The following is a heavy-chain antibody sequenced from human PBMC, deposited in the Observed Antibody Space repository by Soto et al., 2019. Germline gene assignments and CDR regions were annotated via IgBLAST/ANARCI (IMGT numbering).Heavy chain of an antibody. CDR1: GDSVNSDSYF. D-gene: IGHD1-26*01. J-gene: IGHJ4*02. CDR3: ARIVVGVTADY. CDR2: ISYTGDS. V-gene: IGHV4-61*01. Sequence: QVQLRESGPGLLKPSETLSLTCTVSGDSVNSDSYFWTWIRQPPGKGLEWIAYISYTGDSNYNPSLKSRVTISVDTSRNQFSLRLTSVSAADTAVYFCARIVVGVTADYWGQGTLVTVSS.